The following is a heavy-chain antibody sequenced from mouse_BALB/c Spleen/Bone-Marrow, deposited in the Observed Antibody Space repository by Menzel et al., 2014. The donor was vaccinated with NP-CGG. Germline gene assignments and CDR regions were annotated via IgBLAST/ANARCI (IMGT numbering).Heavy chain of an antibody. Sequence: VQLQQSGAELVKPGASVKLSCKASGYTFTSYYTYWVKQRPGQGLEWIGEINPSNGGTNFNEKFKSKATLTVDKSSSIAYMQLSSLTFEDSAIYYCTRPYYGYVGYAYWGQGTQVTVSA. D-gene: IGHD1-2*01. CDR3: TRPYYGYVGYAY. CDR2: INPSNGGT. V-gene: IGHV1S81*02. CDR1: GYTFTSYY. J-gene: IGHJ3*01.